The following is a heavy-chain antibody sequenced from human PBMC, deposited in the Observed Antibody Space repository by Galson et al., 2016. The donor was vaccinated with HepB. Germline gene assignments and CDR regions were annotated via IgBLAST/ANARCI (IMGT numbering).Heavy chain of an antibody. CDR2: ISGYNGYT. CDR1: GYTFNNYG. CDR3: ARDKQSLTGTLMVF. J-gene: IGHJ4*02. D-gene: IGHD1-7*01. V-gene: IGHV1-18*01. Sequence: SVKVSCKASGYTFNNYGITWIRQAPGQGLEWVGWISGYNGYTNYAQKFQDRVTLTTDTSTSTAYLELWSLRSDDTALYYFARDKQSLTGTLMVFWGQGTLFTVSS.